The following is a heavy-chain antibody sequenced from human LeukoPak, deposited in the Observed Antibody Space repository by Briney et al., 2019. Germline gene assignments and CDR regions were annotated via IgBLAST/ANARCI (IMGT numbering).Heavy chain of an antibody. Sequence: SETLSLTCAVYGGSFSGYYWSWIRQPPGKGLEWIGEINHSGSTNYNPSLKSRVTISVDTSKNQSSLKLSSVTAADTAVYYCARGDPNYYGSGSYYNGGDWFDPWGQGTLVTVSS. CDR2: INHSGST. V-gene: IGHV4-34*01. CDR1: GGSFSGYY. J-gene: IGHJ5*02. CDR3: ARGDPNYYGSGSYYNGGDWFDP. D-gene: IGHD3-10*01.